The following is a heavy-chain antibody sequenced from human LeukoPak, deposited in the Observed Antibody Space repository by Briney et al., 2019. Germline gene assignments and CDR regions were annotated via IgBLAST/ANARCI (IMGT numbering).Heavy chain of an antibody. D-gene: IGHD3-10*01. V-gene: IGHV3-23*01. Sequence: GGSLRLSCAASGFTFSSYAMSWIRQAPGKGLEWVSAISGSGGSTYYADSVKGRFTISRDNSKNTLYLQMNSLRAEDTAVYYCAKDGPRFWWGVITWADYWGQGTLVTVSS. CDR3: AKDGPRFWWGVITWADY. CDR1: GFTFSSYA. J-gene: IGHJ4*02. CDR2: ISGSGGST.